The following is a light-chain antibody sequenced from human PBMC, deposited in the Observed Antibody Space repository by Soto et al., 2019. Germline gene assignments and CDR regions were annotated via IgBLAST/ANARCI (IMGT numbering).Light chain of an antibody. CDR2: GSS. Sequence: EVVLTQSPGTLSLSPGERATLSCRASQSVSNNYFAWYQQKPGQAPRLLIFGSSDRATGIPGRFSGSASGTDFTLAISRLEPEDCAVYYCQQYGSSPPYTCGQGTKLEIK. CDR3: QQYGSSPPYT. CDR1: QSVSNNY. V-gene: IGKV3-20*01. J-gene: IGKJ2*01.